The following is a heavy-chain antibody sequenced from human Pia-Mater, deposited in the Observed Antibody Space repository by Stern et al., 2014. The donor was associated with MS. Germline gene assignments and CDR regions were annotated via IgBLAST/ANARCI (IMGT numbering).Heavy chain of an antibody. J-gene: IGHJ4*02. V-gene: IGHV3-21*01. Sequence: EDQLVESGGGLVKPGGSLRLSCAASGFPFTGYTMHWVRQAPGKGLEWISPIPPNRGNTYYSHSVKGRFTMARDNAENSVFLQMNSLRVEDTAVYYGARGRVITRGCFEYWGQGILVTVSS. D-gene: IGHD3-16*01. CDR3: ARGRVITRGCFEY. CDR1: GFPFTGYT. CDR2: IPPNRGNT.